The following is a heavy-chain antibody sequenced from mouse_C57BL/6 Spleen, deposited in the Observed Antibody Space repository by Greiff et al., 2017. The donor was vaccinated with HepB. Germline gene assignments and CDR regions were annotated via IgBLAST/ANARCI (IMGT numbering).Heavy chain of an antibody. CDR3: ARSTITTVVASPFDY. Sequence: EVQLQESVAELVRPGASVKLSCTASGFNIKNTYMHWVKQRPEQGLEWIGRIDPANGNTKYAPKFQGKATITADTSSNTAYLQLSSLTSEDTAIYYCARSTITTVVASPFDYWGQGTTLTVSS. CDR2: IDPANGNT. D-gene: IGHD1-1*01. CDR1: GFNIKNTY. V-gene: IGHV14-3*01. J-gene: IGHJ2*01.